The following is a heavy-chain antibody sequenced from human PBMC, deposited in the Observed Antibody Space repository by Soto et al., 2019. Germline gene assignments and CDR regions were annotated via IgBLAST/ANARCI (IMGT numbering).Heavy chain of an antibody. Sequence: VGSLRLSCAASGFTVSSNYMSWFRQAPVNGLEWVSFIYSGGSTYYADSVKGRFTISRDNSKNTLYLQMNSLRAEDTAVYYCARVKGYCSSTSCYRGYYYYGMDVWGQGTTVTVSS. J-gene: IGHJ6*02. D-gene: IGHD2-2*01. CDR1: GFTVSSNY. CDR3: ARVKGYCSSTSCYRGYYYYGMDV. V-gene: IGHV3-53*01. CDR2: IYSGGST.